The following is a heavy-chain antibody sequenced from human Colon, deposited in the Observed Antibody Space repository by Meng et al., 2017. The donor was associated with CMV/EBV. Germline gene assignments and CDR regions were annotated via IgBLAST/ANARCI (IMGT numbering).Heavy chain of an antibody. J-gene: IGHJ3*01. CDR3: ARESSPLSSGWLDDCDF. D-gene: IGHD6-19*01. CDR1: GFSFRNCG. CDR2: MNSDGTKK. V-gene: IGHV3-74*03. Sequence: GESLKISCGVSGFSFRNCGMSWVRQAPGKGLAWVSRMNSDGTKKTYADSVKGRFAISRDNARNTLYLHMNSLRDDDTAVYFCARESSPLSSGWLDDCDFWGQGTMVTVSS.